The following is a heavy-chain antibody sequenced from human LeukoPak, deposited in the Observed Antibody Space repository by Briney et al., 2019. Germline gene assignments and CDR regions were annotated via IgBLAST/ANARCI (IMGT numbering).Heavy chain of an antibody. CDR1: GFTFSSYA. V-gene: IGHV3-21*01. J-gene: IGHJ5*02. CDR3: ARSGVVVAALERGVANWFDP. D-gene: IGHD2-15*01. Sequence: GGSLRLSCAASGFTFSSYAMNWVRQAPGKVLEWVSSISSSSSYIYYTDSVKGRFTISRDNAKNSLNLQMNSLRAEDTAVYYCARSGVVVAALERGVANWFDPWGQGTLVTVSS. CDR2: ISSSSSYI.